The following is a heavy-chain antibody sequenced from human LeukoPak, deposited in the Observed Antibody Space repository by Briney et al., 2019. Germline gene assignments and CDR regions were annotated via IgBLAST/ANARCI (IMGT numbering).Heavy chain of an antibody. CDR2: FYYSGST. D-gene: IGHD6-19*01. V-gene: IGHV4-59*01. Sequence: PPETLSLTCTVSGGSISGYYWSWIRQPPGKGLEWIGYFYYSGSTSYNPSLKSRVSISVDTSKNQFSLKLTSVTAADTAVYYCARVGYTSGWRFDYWGQGTLVTVSS. J-gene: IGHJ4*02. CDR1: GGSISGYY. CDR3: ARVGYTSGWRFDY.